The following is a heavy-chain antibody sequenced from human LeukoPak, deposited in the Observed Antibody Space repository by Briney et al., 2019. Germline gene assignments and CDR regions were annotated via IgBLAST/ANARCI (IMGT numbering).Heavy chain of an antibody. CDR2: IYHSGGT. CDR3: ASLPYGNYYFHY. J-gene: IGHJ4*02. V-gene: IGHV4-31*03. D-gene: IGHD1-14*01. Sequence: PSQTLSPTCSVSGGSISSGGSYWIWIRQHPGKGLEWIGTIYHSGGTYYAPSLNNRVTISVDTPRDQFSLKLASVTAADTAVYYCASLPYGNYYFHYWGQGTLVTVSS. CDR1: GGSISSGGSY.